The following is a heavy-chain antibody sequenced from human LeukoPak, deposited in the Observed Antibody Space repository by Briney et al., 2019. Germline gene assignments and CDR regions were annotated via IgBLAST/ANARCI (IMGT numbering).Heavy chain of an antibody. CDR3: ARHYRAKGPIFDY. V-gene: IGHV4-4*09. CDR1: GGSISSYY. D-gene: IGHD3-16*02. J-gene: IGHJ4*02. CDR2: IYTSGRT. Sequence: SETLSLTCTVSGGSISSYYWSWIRQPPGKGLEWIGYIYTSGRTNHNPSFKSRVTISVDTSKNQFSLKLSSVTAADTAVYYCARHYRAKGPIFDYWGQGTLVTVSS.